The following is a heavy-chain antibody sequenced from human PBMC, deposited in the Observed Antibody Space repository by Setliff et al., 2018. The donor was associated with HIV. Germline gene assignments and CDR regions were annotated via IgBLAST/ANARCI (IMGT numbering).Heavy chain of an antibody. Sequence: SSVTVSCKPSGGTFRSYSISGVRQAPGQGLEWMGGIIPIFGTANYAQKFQGRVTITADESTSTASMELSRLSAEDTAVYYCARVTTGSYYYYMDVWGKGTTVTVSS. CDR2: IIPIFGTA. CDR3: ARVTTGSYYYYMDV. J-gene: IGHJ6*03. CDR1: GGTFRSYS. D-gene: IGHD1-1*01. V-gene: IGHV1-69*13.